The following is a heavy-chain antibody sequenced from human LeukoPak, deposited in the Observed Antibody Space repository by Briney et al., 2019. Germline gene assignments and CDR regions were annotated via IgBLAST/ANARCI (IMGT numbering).Heavy chain of an antibody. CDR3: ARGSLQYGDYGTYFDY. D-gene: IGHD4-17*01. J-gene: IGHJ4*02. CDR1: GGSISSYY. Sequence: SETLSLTCTVSGGSISSYYWSRIRQPPGKGLEWIGYIYYSGSTNYNPSLKSRVTISVDTSKNQFSLKLGSVTAADTAVYYCARGSLQYGDYGTYFDYWGQGTLVTVSS. V-gene: IGHV4-59*12. CDR2: IYYSGST.